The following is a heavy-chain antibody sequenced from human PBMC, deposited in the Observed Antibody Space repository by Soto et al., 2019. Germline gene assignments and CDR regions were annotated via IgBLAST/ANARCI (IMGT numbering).Heavy chain of an antibody. CDR1: GFAVSSND. CDR3: ARAGWFGAYGMDV. CDR2: LYTGAKT. V-gene: IGHV3-53*01. Sequence: EVQLVESGGGLIQPGGSLRLSCATSGFAVSSNDVTWVRQAPGKGLEWVALLYTGAKTDYAASVKDRFSLSRDNVQNIVFLQMNSLSLEDTAVYYCARAGWFGAYGMDVWGQGTTVTVSS. J-gene: IGHJ6*02. D-gene: IGHD3-10*01.